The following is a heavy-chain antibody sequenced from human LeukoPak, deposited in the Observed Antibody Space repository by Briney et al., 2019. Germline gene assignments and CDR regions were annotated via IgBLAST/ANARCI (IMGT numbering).Heavy chain of an antibody. D-gene: IGHD4-17*01. V-gene: IGHV3-23*01. CDR2: INGSGGST. CDR1: GFTFSSYS. Sequence: GGSLRLSCAASGFTFSSYSMSWVRQAPGKGLEWVSDINGSGGSTYYTDSVKGRFTISRDNSKNTLYLQMNSLRAEDTAIYYCAKKYTTGLDPWGQGTLVTVSS. J-gene: IGHJ5*02. CDR3: AKKYTTGLDP.